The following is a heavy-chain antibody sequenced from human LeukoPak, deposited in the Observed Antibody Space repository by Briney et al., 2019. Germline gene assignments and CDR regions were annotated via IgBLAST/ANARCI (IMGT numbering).Heavy chain of an antibody. Sequence: ASVKVSCKASGYTFSGYFLHWVRQAPGRGLECMGWITPNSGGTNYAQKFQGRVTMTRDTSSNTAYMELSSLTSDDTAVYYCARPLKSGNYGRFDPWGQGTLVTVSS. CDR1: GYTFSGYF. D-gene: IGHD1-26*01. CDR3: ARPLKSGNYGRFDP. J-gene: IGHJ5*02. CDR2: ITPNSGGT. V-gene: IGHV1-2*02.